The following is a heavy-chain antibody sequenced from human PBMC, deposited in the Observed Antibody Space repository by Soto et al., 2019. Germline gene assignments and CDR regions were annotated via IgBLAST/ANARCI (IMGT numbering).Heavy chain of an antibody. CDR3: AGTTVTTPYTGYYFDY. CDR1: GGSISSGDYY. V-gene: IGHV4-30-4*01. CDR2: IYYSGST. Sequence: PSETLSLTCTVSGGSISSGDYYWSWIRQPPGKGLEWIGYIYYSGSTYYNPSLKSRVTISVDTSKNQFSLKLSSVTAADTAVYYCAGTTVTTPYTGYYFDYWGQGTLVTVSS. J-gene: IGHJ4*02. D-gene: IGHD4-17*01.